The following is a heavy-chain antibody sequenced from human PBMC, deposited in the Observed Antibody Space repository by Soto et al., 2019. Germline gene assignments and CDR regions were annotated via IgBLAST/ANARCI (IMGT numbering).Heavy chain of an antibody. CDR3: TIDNMFGANYPQFKH. J-gene: IGHJ1*01. CDR1: VFTFSDVW. Sequence: VGSLRLSCASSVFTFSDVWMSCVRHSPGKWLEWVGRIKSKDDGEATDFAAPVKGRFTISGDDSKNTLYLHMNNLRTEDTAIYFCTIDNMFGANYPQFKHWGQGTLVNVSS. D-gene: IGHD3-3*01. CDR2: IKSKDDGEAT. V-gene: IGHV3-15*01.